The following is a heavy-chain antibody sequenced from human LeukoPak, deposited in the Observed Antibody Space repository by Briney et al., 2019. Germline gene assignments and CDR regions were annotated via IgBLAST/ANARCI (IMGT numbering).Heavy chain of an antibody. J-gene: IGHJ4*02. Sequence: SETLSLTCTVSGVSISSSSYYWSWIRQPPGKGLEWIGEINHSGSTNYNPSLKSRVTISVDTSKNQFSLKLSSVTAADTAVYYCARGRYYYDSSGYYYYWGQGTLVTVSS. D-gene: IGHD3-22*01. V-gene: IGHV4-39*07. CDR1: GVSISSSSYY. CDR2: INHSGST. CDR3: ARGRYYYDSSGYYYY.